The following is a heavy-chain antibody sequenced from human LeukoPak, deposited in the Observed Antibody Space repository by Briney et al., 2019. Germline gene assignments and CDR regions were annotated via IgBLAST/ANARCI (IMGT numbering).Heavy chain of an antibody. D-gene: IGHD2-2*02. CDR3: ARVDRYCSSTSCYTLNHYYYGMDV. J-gene: IGHJ6*02. CDR2: INPNSGGT. Sequence: ASVTVFCRASGYTFTGYYMHWVRQAPGQGLEWMGWINPNSGGTNYAQKFQGRVTMTRDTSISTAYMELSRLRSDDTAVYYCARVDRYCSSTSCYTLNHYYYGMDVWGQGTTVTVSS. CDR1: GYTFTGYY. V-gene: IGHV1-2*02.